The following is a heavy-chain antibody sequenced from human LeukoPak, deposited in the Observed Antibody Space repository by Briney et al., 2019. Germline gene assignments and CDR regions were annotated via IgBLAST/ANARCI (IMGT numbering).Heavy chain of an antibody. D-gene: IGHD2-15*01. J-gene: IGHJ6*02. CDR3: ARDRAGGYGMDV. CDR1: GFTFSSYG. CDR2: ISSSSSYI. Sequence: GGSLRLSCAASGFTFSSYGMNWVRQAPGKGLEWVSSISSSSSYIYYADSVKGRFTISRDNAKNSLYLQMNSLRAEDTAVYYCARDRAGGYGMDVWGQGTTVTVSS. V-gene: IGHV3-21*01.